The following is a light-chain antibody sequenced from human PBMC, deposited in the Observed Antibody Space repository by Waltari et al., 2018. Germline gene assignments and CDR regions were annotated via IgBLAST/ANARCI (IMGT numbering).Light chain of an antibody. J-gene: IGLJ2*01. Sequence: MLTQPPSVSGAPGQRVSISCTGTSSNIGSGSNVHWYQTIPRTAPKLLTYGDREVPSKRPSGNPYLLTASMSDASAALTISGLQPDDEADYYSQTCDNSLGGLIFGGGTRLAVL. V-gene: IGLV1-40*01. CDR1: SSNIGSGSN. CDR2: GDREVPS. CDR3: QTCDNSLGGLI.